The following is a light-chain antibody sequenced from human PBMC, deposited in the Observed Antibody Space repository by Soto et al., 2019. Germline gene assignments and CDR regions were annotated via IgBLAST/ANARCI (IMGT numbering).Light chain of an antibody. V-gene: IGKV3-20*01. Sequence: EIVLTQSPGTLSLSPGERVTLSCRASQSVSSSYFAWYQQKPGQAPRLLIYGASSRATGIPDRFSGSGSGTDFVLTISSLQPEDSATYYCQQLDSMPITFGQGTRLDIK. CDR1: QSVSSSY. CDR2: GAS. CDR3: QQLDSMPIT. J-gene: IGKJ5*01.